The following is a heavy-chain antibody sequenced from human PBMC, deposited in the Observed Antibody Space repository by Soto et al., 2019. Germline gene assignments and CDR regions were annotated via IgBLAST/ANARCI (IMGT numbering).Heavy chain of an antibody. V-gene: IGHV4-4*02. CDR2: IYHSGST. CDR3: AREGSITRPERDYYAGMDV. D-gene: IGHD3-3*01. Sequence: QVQLQESGPGLVKPSGTLSLTCAVSGGSISSSNWWSWVRQPPGKGLVWIGEIYHSGSTNYNPSLKSRVTISADKSKNQFSLKLSSVTAADTAVYYCAREGSITRPERDYYAGMDVWGQGTTVTVSS. CDR1: GGSISSSNW. J-gene: IGHJ6*02.